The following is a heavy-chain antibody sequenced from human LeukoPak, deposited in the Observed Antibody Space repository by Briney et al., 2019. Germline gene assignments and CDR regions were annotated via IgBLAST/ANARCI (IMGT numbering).Heavy chain of an antibody. D-gene: IGHD1-1*01. V-gene: IGHV3-30*18. J-gene: IGHJ5*02. CDR2: ISYDGSNK. CDR1: GFTFSSYG. CDR3: AKDRLGGTTLFNEYNWFDP. Sequence: GGSLRLSCAASGFTFSSYGMYWVRQAPGKGLEWVAVISYDGSNKNYPDSVKGRFTISRDNSKNTVDLQMNSLRLEDTAVYYCAKDRLGGTTLFNEYNWFDPWGQGTLVTVSS.